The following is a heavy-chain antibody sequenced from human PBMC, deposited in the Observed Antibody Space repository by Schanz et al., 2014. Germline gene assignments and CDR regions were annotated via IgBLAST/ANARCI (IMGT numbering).Heavy chain of an antibody. CDR1: GFIFGSSV. Sequence: EVQLLESGGGLIQPGGSLRLSCAASGFIFGSSVMAWVRQAPGKGLEWVSGFDAHDGRAYYADSAKGRFTISRDNSKSTLYVEMNSLRVEDTAVYYCAKTLFPGGTQTFGNWGRGTLVTVSS. D-gene: IGHD2-8*02. J-gene: IGHJ4*02. CDR3: AKTLFPGGTQTFGN. CDR2: FDAHDGRA. V-gene: IGHV3-23*01.